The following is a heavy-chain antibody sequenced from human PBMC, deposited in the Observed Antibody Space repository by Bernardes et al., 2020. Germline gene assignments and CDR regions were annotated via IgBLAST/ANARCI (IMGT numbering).Heavy chain of an antibody. J-gene: IGHJ4*02. Sequence: SETLSLTCTVSGGSISSYYWSWIRQPPGKGLEWIGSIYYSGSTNYNPSLKSRVTISVDTSKNQFSLKLSSVTAADTAVYYCARDLGEDGYNYFDYWGRGTLVTVSS. CDR3: ARDLGEDGYNYFDY. CDR2: IYYSGST. D-gene: IGHD5-12*01. CDR1: GGSISSYY. V-gene: IGHV4-59*01.